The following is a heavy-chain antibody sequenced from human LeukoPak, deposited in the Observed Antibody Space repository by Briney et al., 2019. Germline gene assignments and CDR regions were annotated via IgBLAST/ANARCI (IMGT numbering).Heavy chain of an antibody. CDR2: ISSSSSYI. D-gene: IGHD3-9*01. Sequence: GGSLRLSCAASRFTFSSYSMNWVRQAPGKGLEWVSSISSSSSYIYYADSVKGRFTISRDNAKNSLYLQMNSLRAEDTAVYYCARDRGGYYDILTGYLDYWGQGTLVTVSS. V-gene: IGHV3-21*01. J-gene: IGHJ4*02. CDR1: RFTFSSYS. CDR3: ARDRGGYYDILTGYLDY.